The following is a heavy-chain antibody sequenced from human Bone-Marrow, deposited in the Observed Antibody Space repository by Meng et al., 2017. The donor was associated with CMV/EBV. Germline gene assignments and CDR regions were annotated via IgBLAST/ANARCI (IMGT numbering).Heavy chain of an antibody. D-gene: IGHD4-23*01. CDR3: ARSVDLYYGGNLYFDY. CDR2: IDWDDDK. Sequence: SGPTLVTPTQTLTLTCTFSGFSLSTIGMCVSWVRQPPGKALEWLALIDWDDDKYYSTSLKTRLIISKDTSKHQVFLTITNMDPVDTAKYYCARSVDLYYGGNLYFDYWGQGTLVTVCS. CDR1: GFSLSTIGMC. J-gene: IGHJ4*02. V-gene: IGHV2-70*20.